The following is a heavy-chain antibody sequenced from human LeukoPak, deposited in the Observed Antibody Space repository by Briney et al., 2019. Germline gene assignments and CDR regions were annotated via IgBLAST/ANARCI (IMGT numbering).Heavy chain of an antibody. J-gene: IGHJ4*02. V-gene: IGHV4-39*07. Sequence: SETLSLTCTVSGGSIGSSSYYWGWIRQPPGTGLEWIGSLYSSGSTHYNPSLKSRVTISVDTSRNQFSLKLSSVTAADTAVYYCARSKRWLPDYWGQGTLVTVSS. CDR1: GGSIGSSSYY. CDR2: LYSSGST. D-gene: IGHD3-22*01. CDR3: ARSKRWLPDY.